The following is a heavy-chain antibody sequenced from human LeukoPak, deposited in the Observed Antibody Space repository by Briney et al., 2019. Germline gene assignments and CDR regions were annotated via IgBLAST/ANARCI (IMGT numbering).Heavy chain of an antibody. D-gene: IGHD6-13*01. J-gene: IGHJ4*02. CDR2: IYPGDSDT. V-gene: IGHV5-51*01. Sequence: GESLKISCKGSGYSFTSYWIGWVRQMPGKGLEWMGIIYPGDSDTRYSPSFQGQVTISADKSFSTAYLQWSSLKAADTAIYYCASSKSSSWYPFYFDFWGQGTLVTVSS. CDR1: GYSFTSYW. CDR3: ASSKSSSWYPFYFDF.